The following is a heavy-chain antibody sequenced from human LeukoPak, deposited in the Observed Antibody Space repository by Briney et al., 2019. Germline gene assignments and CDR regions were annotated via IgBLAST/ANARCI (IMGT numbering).Heavy chain of an antibody. V-gene: IGHV3-23*01. CDR2: FSSSDGST. Sequence: GGSLRLSCAASGFTFSSFGMTWVRQAPGKGLEWVSGFSSSDGSTYCADSVKGRFTISRDNSKNTLYLQMNSLRAEDTAVYYCAKDIGGLDYWGQGTLVTVSS. D-gene: IGHD3-10*01. J-gene: IGHJ4*02. CDR3: AKDIGGLDY. CDR1: GFTFSSFG.